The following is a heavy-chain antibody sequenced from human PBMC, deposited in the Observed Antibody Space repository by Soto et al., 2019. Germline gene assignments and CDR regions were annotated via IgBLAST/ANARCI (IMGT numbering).Heavy chain of an antibody. Sequence: PGESLRLPCAASGFTFSSYGMHWVRQAPGKGLEWVAVISYDGSNKYYADSVKGRFTISRDNSKNTLYLQMNSLRAEDTAVYYCAKDLPLGFCSGGSCQALFDFWGQGTLVIVSS. CDR1: GFTFSSYG. V-gene: IGHV3-30*18. D-gene: IGHD2-15*01. CDR2: ISYDGSNK. CDR3: AKDLPLGFCSGGSCQALFDF. J-gene: IGHJ4*02.